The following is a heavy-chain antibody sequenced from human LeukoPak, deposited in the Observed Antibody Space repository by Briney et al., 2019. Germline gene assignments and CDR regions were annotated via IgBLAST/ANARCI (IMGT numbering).Heavy chain of an antibody. CDR1: GGSISSYC. Sequence: SETLSLTCTVSGGSISSYCWSWIRQPPGKGLEWIGYIYYSWSTNYNPSLKSRVTISVDTSKNHFSLKLSSVTAADTAVYYCARYPPPSYYYGSGNSDAFDIWGQGTMVTVSS. CDR3: ARYPPPSYYYGSGNSDAFDI. CDR2: IYYSWST. J-gene: IGHJ3*02. V-gene: IGHV4-59*08. D-gene: IGHD3-10*01.